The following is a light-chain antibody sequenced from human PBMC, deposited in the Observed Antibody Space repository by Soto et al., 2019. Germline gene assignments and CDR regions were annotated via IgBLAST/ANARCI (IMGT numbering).Light chain of an antibody. J-gene: IGKJ3*01. CDR2: GAS. CDR1: QSVSNNY. V-gene: IGKV3-20*01. CDR3: HLYGDSAPFT. Sequence: EIVLTQSPGTLSLSPGERATLSCRASQSVSNNYLAWYQQKPGQAPRLLIYGASIRATGIPDRFSGSGSGTDFTLTISRLEPEDFAVYYCHLYGDSAPFTFGPGTKVDIK.